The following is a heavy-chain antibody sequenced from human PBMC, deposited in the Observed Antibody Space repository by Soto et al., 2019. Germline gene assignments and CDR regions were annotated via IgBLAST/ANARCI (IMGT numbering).Heavy chain of an antibody. Sequence: TGGSLRLSCAASGFPFSSYAMHWVRQAPGKGLEWVAVISYDGSNKYYADSVKGRFTISRDNSKNTLYLQMNSLRAEDTAVYYCERDRKARYSSSYDEYFQHWGQGTLFTVSS. CDR2: ISYDGSNK. J-gene: IGHJ1*01. D-gene: IGHD6-6*01. V-gene: IGHV3-30-3*01. CDR3: ERDRKARYSSSYDEYFQH. CDR1: GFPFSSYA.